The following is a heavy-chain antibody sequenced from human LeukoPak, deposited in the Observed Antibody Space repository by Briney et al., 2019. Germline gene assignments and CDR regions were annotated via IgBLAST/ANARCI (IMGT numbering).Heavy chain of an antibody. Sequence: ASVKVSCKASGYTFTNYGISWVRQAPGHGLEWMGWISAYNGDTNYPQKLRGRVTMTTDTSTSTAYMELRSLRSDDTAVYYCARVYSNSHEPDYWGQGTLVTVSS. CDR1: GYTFTNYG. CDR2: ISAYNGDT. D-gene: IGHD6-13*01. V-gene: IGHV1-18*01. CDR3: ARVYSNSHEPDY. J-gene: IGHJ4*02.